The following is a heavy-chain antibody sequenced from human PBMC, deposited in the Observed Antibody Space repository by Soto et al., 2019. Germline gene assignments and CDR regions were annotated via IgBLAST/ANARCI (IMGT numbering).Heavy chain of an antibody. CDR1: GYTFAAYY. CDR3: ARDGTAPVFPVAGTNWFDP. D-gene: IGHD6-19*01. V-gene: IGHV1-2*02. J-gene: IGHJ5*02. CDR2: INPNTGNT. Sequence: ASVKVSCKASGYTFAAYYLHWVRQAPGQGLEWMGWINPNTGNTNYAQKFQGRVTMTTDTSTSTAYMELKSLRSDDTAVYYCARDGTAPVFPVAGTNWFDPWGQGTLVTVSS.